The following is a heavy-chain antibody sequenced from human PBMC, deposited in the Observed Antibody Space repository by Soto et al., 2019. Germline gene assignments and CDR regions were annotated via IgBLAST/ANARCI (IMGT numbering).Heavy chain of an antibody. J-gene: IGHJ4*02. CDR1: GFTFSNAW. V-gene: IGHV3-15*01. Sequence: EVQLVESGGGLVKPGGSLRLSCAASGFTFSNAWMSWVRQAPGKGLEWVGRIKSKTDGGTTDYAAPVKGRFTISRDDSKTTLYLQMNSLKTEDTAVYYCTTALGYCSGGSCPNFDYWGQGTLVTVSS. CDR3: TTALGYCSGGSCPNFDY. CDR2: IKSKTDGGTT. D-gene: IGHD2-15*01.